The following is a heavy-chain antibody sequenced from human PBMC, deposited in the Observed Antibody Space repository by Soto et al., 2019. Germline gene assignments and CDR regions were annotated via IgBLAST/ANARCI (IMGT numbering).Heavy chain of an antibody. CDR1: GGSISSYY. V-gene: IGHV4-59*08. CDR2: IYYSGST. CDR3: ARHPFDILTGYYPDYYMDV. Sequence: PSETLSLTCTVSGGSISSYYWSWIRQPPGKGLEWIGYIYYSGSTNYNPSLKSRVTISVDTSKNQFSLKLSSVTAADTAVYYCARHPFDILTGYYPDYYMDVWGKGTTVT. J-gene: IGHJ6*03. D-gene: IGHD3-9*01.